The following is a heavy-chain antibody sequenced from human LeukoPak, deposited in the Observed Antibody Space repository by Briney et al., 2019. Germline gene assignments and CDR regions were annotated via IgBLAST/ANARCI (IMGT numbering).Heavy chain of an antibody. CDR1: GFTVSSNY. J-gene: IGHJ6*03. CDR3: ARLPYSNYAPYYYYYMDV. Sequence: GGSLRLSCAVSGFTVSSNYMSWVRQAPGKGLEWVSSISSSSSYIYYADSVKGRFTISRDNAKNSLYLQMNSLRAEDTAVYYCARLPYSNYAPYYYYYMDVWGKGTTVTVSS. V-gene: IGHV3-21*01. CDR2: ISSSSSYI. D-gene: IGHD4-11*01.